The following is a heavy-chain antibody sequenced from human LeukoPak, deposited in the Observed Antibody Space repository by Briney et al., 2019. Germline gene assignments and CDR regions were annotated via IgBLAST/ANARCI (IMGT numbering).Heavy chain of an antibody. D-gene: IGHD6-6*01. V-gene: IGHV4-4*02. Sequence: KPSGTLSLTCAVSGDSISSSNWWSWVRPPPGKGLEWIGEIYHSGTTNYNPSLKSRVTISVDTSKNQFSLKLSSVTAADTAVYYCARDWGVSARPGYMDVWGKGTTVTVSS. J-gene: IGHJ6*03. CDR2: IYHSGTT. CDR3: ARDWGVSARPGYMDV. CDR1: GDSISSSNW.